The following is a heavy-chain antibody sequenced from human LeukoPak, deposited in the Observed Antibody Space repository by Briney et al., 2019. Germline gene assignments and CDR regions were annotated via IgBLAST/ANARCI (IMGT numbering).Heavy chain of an antibody. V-gene: IGHV3-30-3*01. Sequence: GRSLRLSCAASGFTFSSYAMHWVRRAPGKGLEWVAVISYDGSNKYYADSVKGRFTISRDNSKNTLYLQMNSLRAEDTAVYYCARDDADICYYGMDVWGQGTTVTVSS. D-gene: IGHD3-3*02. CDR2: ISYDGSNK. J-gene: IGHJ6*02. CDR3: ARDDADICYYGMDV. CDR1: GFTFSSYA.